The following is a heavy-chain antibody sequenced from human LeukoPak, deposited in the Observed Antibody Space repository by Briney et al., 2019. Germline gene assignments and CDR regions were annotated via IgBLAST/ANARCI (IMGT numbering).Heavy chain of an antibody. V-gene: IGHV3-30-3*01. CDR2: MSYDGGTK. D-gene: IGHD5-18*01. CDR3: ARDRKTDGYFYWYFDL. Sequence: GRSLRLSCAASGFSFSSYAMNWVRQVPGKGLEWVAVMSYDGGTKYYADSVKGRVTISRDNSKNTLYLQMNGLRTEDTAVYYCARDRKTDGYFYWYFDLWGRGTLVTVSS. J-gene: IGHJ2*01. CDR1: GFSFSSYA.